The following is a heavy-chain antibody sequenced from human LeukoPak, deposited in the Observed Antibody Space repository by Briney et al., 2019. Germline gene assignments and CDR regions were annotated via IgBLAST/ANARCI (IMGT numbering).Heavy chain of an antibody. CDR3: AKDWRDYVDYRGYFDY. Sequence: GGSLRLSCAASGFTFSSYGMHWVRQAPGKGLEWVSFIRYDGRNKYYADSVKGRFTISRDNSKNTLYLQMNSLRAEDTAVYYCAKDWRDYVDYRGYFDYWGQGTLVTVSS. CDR2: IRYDGRNK. D-gene: IGHD4-17*01. V-gene: IGHV3-30*02. CDR1: GFTFSSYG. J-gene: IGHJ4*02.